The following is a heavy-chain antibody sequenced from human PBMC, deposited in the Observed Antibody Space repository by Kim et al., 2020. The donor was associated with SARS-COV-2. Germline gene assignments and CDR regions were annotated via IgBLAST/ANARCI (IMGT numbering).Heavy chain of an antibody. V-gene: IGHV1-69*05. CDR3: ARGGRIWYQLRHVLSVDP. Sequence: SVKVSCKAAGDTFSSYAISWVRQAPGQGLEWMGGIIPIFGTANYAQKFQGRVTMTTDESTSTAYMELSSLRSEDTAVYYCARGGRIWYQLRHVLSVDPCGQRTLGTVSS. D-gene: IGHD2-2*01. CDR1: GDTFSSYA. CDR2: IIPIFGTA. J-gene: IGHJ5*02.